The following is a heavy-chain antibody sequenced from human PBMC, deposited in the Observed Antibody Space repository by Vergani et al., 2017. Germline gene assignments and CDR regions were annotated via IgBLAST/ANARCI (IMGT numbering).Heavy chain of an antibody. CDR1: EYSFGNYL. Sequence: EVELVQSGPEMRKPGESLKISCKGSEYSFGNYLIGWVRQMPGKGLEWMGIIYPADSDTRYSPSFQGQVTISADKYISTAFLQWDSLKASDTALYYCARHTTYTDAWGQGTLVTVSS. CDR3: ARHTTYTDA. J-gene: IGHJ5*02. V-gene: IGHV5-51*01. D-gene: IGHD1-1*01. CDR2: IYPADSDT.